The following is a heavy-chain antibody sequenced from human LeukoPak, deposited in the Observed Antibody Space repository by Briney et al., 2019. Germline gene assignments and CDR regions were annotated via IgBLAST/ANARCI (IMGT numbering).Heavy chain of an antibody. Sequence: GGSLRLSCAASGFTFNKYWLTWVRQAPGKGLEWVANINQDDSQIYYVESVEGRFTITRDNAKNSLHLQMNSLRAEDTAVYYCARGYYYPGTYYLSFFAYWGQGTLVTASS. CDR2: INQDDSQI. J-gene: IGHJ4*02. V-gene: IGHV3-7*01. CDR3: ARGYYYPGTYYLSFFAY. CDR1: GFTFNKYW. D-gene: IGHD3-10*01.